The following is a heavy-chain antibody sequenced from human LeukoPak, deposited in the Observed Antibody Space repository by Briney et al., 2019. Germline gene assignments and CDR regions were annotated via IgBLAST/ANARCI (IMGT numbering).Heavy chain of an antibody. CDR1: GFPFSNHW. D-gene: IGHD1-26*01. CDR2: INHSGST. Sequence: GSLRLSCAASGFPFSNHWMSWSRQPPGKGLEWIGEINHSGSTNYNPSLKSRVTISVDTSKNQFSLKLSSVTAADTAVYYCARDHLGYSGSYYAFDIWGQGTMVTVSS. CDR3: ARDHLGYSGSYYAFDI. J-gene: IGHJ3*02. V-gene: IGHV4-34*01.